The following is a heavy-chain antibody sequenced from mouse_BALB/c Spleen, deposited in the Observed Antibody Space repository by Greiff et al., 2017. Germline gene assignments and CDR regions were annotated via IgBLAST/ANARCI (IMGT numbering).Heavy chain of an antibody. CDR3: ARGGYDDGYAMDY. Sequence: EVQLQESGPGLVKPSQSLSLTCTVTGYSITSDYAWNWIRQFPGNKLEWMGYISYSGSTSYNPSLKSRISITRDTSKNQFFLQLNSVTTEVTATYYCARGGYDDGYAMDYWGQGTSVTVSS. J-gene: IGHJ4*01. V-gene: IGHV3-2*02. CDR1: GYSITSDYA. D-gene: IGHD2-2*01. CDR2: ISYSGST.